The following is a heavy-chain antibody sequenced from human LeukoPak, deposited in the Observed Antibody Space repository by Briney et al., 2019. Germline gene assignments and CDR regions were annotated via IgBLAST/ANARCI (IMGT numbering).Heavy chain of an antibody. Sequence: PSETLSLTCAVYGGSFSGYYWSWIRQPPGKGLEWIGEINHSGSTNYNPSLKSRVTISVDTSKNQFSLKLSSVTAADTAVYYCARVASYSNYSSYYGMDVWGQGTTVTVSS. J-gene: IGHJ6*02. CDR2: INHSGST. D-gene: IGHD4-4*01. CDR3: ARVASYSNYSSYYGMDV. CDR1: GGSFSGYY. V-gene: IGHV4-34*01.